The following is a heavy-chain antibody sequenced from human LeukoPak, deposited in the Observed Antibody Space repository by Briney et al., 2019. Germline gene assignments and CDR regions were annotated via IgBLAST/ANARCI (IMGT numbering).Heavy chain of an antibody. CDR3: TCIKGSGYFDPPHFEF. V-gene: IGHV2-5*01. CDR2: IYWSDDK. D-gene: IGHD3-22*01. CDR1: GFTLRTSGVG. Sequence: SGPTLVNPTQTLTLTCSFSGFTLRTSGVGVGWIRQPPGKALERLALIYWSDDKRYNPSLKTRLSISKDTSKHQVVLTVTDMDPTDTATYYCTCIKGSGYFDPPHFEFWGQGTLVSVSP. J-gene: IGHJ4*02.